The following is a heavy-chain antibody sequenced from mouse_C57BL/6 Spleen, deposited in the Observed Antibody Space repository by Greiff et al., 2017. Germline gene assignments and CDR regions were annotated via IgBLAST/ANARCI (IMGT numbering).Heavy chain of an antibody. CDR1: GFTFSSYA. CDR2: ISDGGSYT. D-gene: IGHD1-1*01. Sequence: EVQLVQSGGGLVKPGASLKLSCAASGFTFSSYAMPWVRQTPEKRLEWVATISDGGSYTYYPDNVKGRFTISRDNDKNNQYLQMSHLKSEDTAMYYCARDPYYYGSSYYAMDYWGQGTSVTVSA. V-gene: IGHV5-4*01. J-gene: IGHJ4*01. CDR3: ARDPYYYGSSYYAMDY.